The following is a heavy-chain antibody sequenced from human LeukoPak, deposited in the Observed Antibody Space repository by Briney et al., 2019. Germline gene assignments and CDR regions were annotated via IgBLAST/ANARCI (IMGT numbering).Heavy chain of an antibody. CDR3: TTFRWGANWFDP. CDR1: GGSISSSSYY. V-gene: IGHV4-61*05. Sequence: KPSETLSLTCTVSGGSISSSSYYWNWIRQPPGKGLEWIGYISYSGSTNYNPSLTNYNPSLKSRVTISLDTSKNQFSLKLTSVTAADTAVYYCTTFRWGANWFDPWGQGTLVTVSS. D-gene: IGHD3-16*01. J-gene: IGHJ5*02. CDR2: ISYSGST.